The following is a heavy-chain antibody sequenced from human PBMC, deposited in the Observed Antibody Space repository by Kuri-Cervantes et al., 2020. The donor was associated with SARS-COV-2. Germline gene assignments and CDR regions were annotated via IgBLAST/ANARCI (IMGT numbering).Heavy chain of an antibody. D-gene: IGHD2-15*01. CDR1: GYTFTSYA. CDR2: IIPIFGTA. CDR3: ARVFTTPSGTDAFDI. Sequence: SVKVSCKASGYTFTSYAISWVRQAPGQGLEWMGGIIPIFGTANYAQKFQGRVTITTDESTSTAYMELSSLRSDDTAVYYCARVFTTPSGTDAFDIWGQGTMVTVSS. J-gene: IGHJ3*02. V-gene: IGHV1-69*05.